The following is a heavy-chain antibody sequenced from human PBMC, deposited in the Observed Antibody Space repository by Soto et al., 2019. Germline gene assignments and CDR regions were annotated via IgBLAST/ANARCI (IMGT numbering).Heavy chain of an antibody. J-gene: IGHJ3*02. Sequence: QVQLQESGPGLVKPSQTLSLTCTVSGGSISSDDYYWSWIRQPPGKGLELIGYIYYSGSTYYNPSLKSRVTISVDTSKNQFSLKLSSVTAADTAVYYCASTSRGYSGYDYGAFDIWGQGTMVTVSS. CDR2: IYYSGST. V-gene: IGHV4-30-4*01. D-gene: IGHD5-12*01. CDR1: GGSISSDDYY. CDR3: ASTSRGYSGYDYGAFDI.